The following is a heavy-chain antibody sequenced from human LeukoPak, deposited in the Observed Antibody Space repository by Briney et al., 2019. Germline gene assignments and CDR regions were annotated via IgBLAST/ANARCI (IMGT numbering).Heavy chain of an antibody. Sequence: PGGTLRLSCAASGFTFSSYGMNWVRQAPGKGLEWVSGISGDAGRTYYADSVKGRFTIYRDNSKNTLYLHMNSLRAEDTAVYYCAKDPTHYRVWDYYETIGLSYWGQGTLVTVSS. CDR1: GFTFSSYG. D-gene: IGHD3-22*01. J-gene: IGHJ4*02. CDR2: ISGDAGRT. V-gene: IGHV3-23*01. CDR3: AKDPTHYRVWDYYETIGLSY.